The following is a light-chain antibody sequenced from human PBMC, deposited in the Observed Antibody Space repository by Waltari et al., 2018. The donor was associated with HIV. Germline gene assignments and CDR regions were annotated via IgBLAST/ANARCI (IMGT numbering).Light chain of an antibody. V-gene: IGKV3-15*01. Sequence: EIVMTQSPATLSVSPGERATLSCRASQSVTRNLAWYQQKPGQAPRLLIYGASTRATGIPARFSGSGSGTEFTLTIRGLQSEDFAVYYCQQYNNWPPTFGQGTKVEIK. CDR2: GAS. CDR3: QQYNNWPPT. J-gene: IGKJ1*01. CDR1: QSVTRN.